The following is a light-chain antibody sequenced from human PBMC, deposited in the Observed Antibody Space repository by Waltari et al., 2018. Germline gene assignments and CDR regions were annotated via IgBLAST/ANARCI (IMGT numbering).Light chain of an antibody. J-gene: IGLJ1*01. Sequence: QSGLAQPASASGSPGQSITITCPGTSSDVGNYTLVSSYQQPPGKAPRLLIYEVTKRAPGTSDRFSASKSGNTASLSISGLQAQEDEADYYCCSYVGLGTYVFGTGTKVTV. CDR3: CSYVGLGTYV. CDR1: SSDVGNYTL. V-gene: IGLV2-23*02. CDR2: EVT.